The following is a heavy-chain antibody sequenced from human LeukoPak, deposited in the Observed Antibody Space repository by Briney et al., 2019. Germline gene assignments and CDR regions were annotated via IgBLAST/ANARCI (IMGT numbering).Heavy chain of an antibody. CDR2: IRSKAYGGTT. CDR1: GFTFGDYA. CDR3: TSVPMVYALYGWFDP. Sequence: GGSLRLSCTASGFTFGDYAMSWFRQAPGKGLEWVVFIRSKAYGGTTEYAASVKGRFTISRDDSKSIAYLQMNSLKTEDTAVYYCTSVPMVYALYGWFDPWGQGTLVTVSS. D-gene: IGHD2-8*01. J-gene: IGHJ5*02. V-gene: IGHV3-49*03.